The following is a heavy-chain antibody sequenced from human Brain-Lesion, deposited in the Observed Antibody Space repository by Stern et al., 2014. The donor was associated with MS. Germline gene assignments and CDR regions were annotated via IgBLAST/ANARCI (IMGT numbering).Heavy chain of an antibody. CDR1: GFNLSSYA. Sequence: EVQLVESGGGLVKPGGSLRLSCAASGFNLSSYAMNWVRQAPGKGLEWVSSISSSSTYMYHADSVKGRVTISRDNAKNSLYLQMKSLRAEDTGVYYCASSIVVVPAAENKGFDPWGQGTLVTVSS. V-gene: IGHV3-21*01. CDR3: ASSIVVVPAAENKGFDP. J-gene: IGHJ5*02. D-gene: IGHD2-2*01. CDR2: ISSSSTYM.